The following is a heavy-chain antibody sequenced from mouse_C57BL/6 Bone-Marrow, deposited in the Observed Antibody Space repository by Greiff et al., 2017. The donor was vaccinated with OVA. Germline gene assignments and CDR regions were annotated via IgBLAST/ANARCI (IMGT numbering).Heavy chain of an antibody. D-gene: IGHD2-2*01. CDR2: ISYDGSN. CDR1: GYSITSGYY. Sequence: VQLQQSGPGLVKPSQSLSLTCSVTGYSITSGYYWNWIRQFPGNKLEWMGYISYDGSNNYNPSLKNRISITRDTSKNQFFLKLNSVTTEDTATYYCAREDGYDNFDYWGQGTTLTVSS. CDR3: AREDGYDNFDY. J-gene: IGHJ2*01. V-gene: IGHV3-6*01.